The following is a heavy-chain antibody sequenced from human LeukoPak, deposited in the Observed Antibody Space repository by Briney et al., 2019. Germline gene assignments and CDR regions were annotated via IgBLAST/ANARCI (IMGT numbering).Heavy chain of an antibody. CDR1: GGSFSGYY. Sequence: SETLPLTCAVYGGSFSGYYWSWIRQPPGKGLEWIGEINDSESTNYNPSLKSRVTISVDTSKNQFSLKLSSVTAADTAVYYCAREVVVVPAATYGDFDYWGQGTLVTVSS. CDR2: INDSEST. CDR3: AREVVVVPAATYGDFDY. V-gene: IGHV4-34*01. D-gene: IGHD2-2*01. J-gene: IGHJ4*02.